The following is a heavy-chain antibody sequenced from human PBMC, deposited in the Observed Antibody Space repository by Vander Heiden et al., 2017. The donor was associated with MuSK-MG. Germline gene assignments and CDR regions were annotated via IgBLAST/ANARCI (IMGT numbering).Heavy chain of an antibody. J-gene: IGHJ4*02. V-gene: IGHV3-74*01. D-gene: IGHD3-22*01. CDR1: GFALSDHW. CDR3: VRDSSASY. CDR2: SDSEGTLT. Sequence: EVRLVASGGGLVQPGGSLRLSCVASGFALSDHWMHWVRQVPGKGLGAVSRSDSEGTLTSYAEAVQGRLSISRDNAKNTLYLQMHSLRVEDTAVYYCVRDSSASYWGQGTLVTVSS.